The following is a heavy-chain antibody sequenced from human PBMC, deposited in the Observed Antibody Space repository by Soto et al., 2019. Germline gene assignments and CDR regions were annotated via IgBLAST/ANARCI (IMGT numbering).Heavy chain of an antibody. J-gene: IGHJ4*02. Sequence: GGSLRLSCAASGFTFSSYAMSWVRQAPGKGLEWVSAISGSGGSTYYADSGKGRFTISRDNSKNTLYLQMNSLRAEDTAVYYCAKMVVFGVVIIGFPFDYWGQGTLVTVSS. V-gene: IGHV3-23*01. CDR3: AKMVVFGVVIIGFPFDY. CDR1: GFTFSSYA. CDR2: ISGSGGST. D-gene: IGHD3-3*01.